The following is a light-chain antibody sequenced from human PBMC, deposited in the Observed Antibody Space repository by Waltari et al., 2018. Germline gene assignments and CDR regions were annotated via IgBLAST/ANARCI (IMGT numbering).Light chain of an antibody. J-gene: IGLJ3*02. CDR2: KNSHGRQ. Sequence: QLVLTQSPSASASLAASVKLTCTLTSGHSSNVIALHQQQPEKGPRYLMKKNSHGRQSKGDEIPDRFSGSSSGAGRYLTISSLQSADEADYCCQTGGHCTWVFGVGTKLTFL. CDR1: SGHSSNV. CDR3: QTGGHCTWV. V-gene: IGLV4-69*01.